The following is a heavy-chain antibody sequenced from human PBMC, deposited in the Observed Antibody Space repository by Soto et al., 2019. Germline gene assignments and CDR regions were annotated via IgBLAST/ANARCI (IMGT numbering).Heavy chain of an antibody. D-gene: IGHD2-2*01. CDR1: GYTFTGYY. CDR2: INPNSGGT. J-gene: IGHJ4*02. CDR3: ARSKGYCSSISCYGFDY. Sequence: ASVKVSCKASGYTFTGYYMHWVRQAPGQGLEWMGWINPNSGGTNYAQKFQGWVTMTRDTSISTAYMELSRLRSDDTAVYYCARSKGYCSSISCYGFDYWGQGTLVTVSS. V-gene: IGHV1-2*04.